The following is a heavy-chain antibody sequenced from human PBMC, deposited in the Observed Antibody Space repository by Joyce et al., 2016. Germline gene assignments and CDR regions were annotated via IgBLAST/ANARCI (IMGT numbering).Heavy chain of an antibody. Sequence: QITLKESGPTLVKPTQTLTLTCSFSGFSLSTSGVAVGWIRQPPGQALEWLALMYWDDDKYYNLSLKSRLTITKDTSKNQVVLTMTNMDPVDTATYYCAHKKYYFDYWGQGTLVTVSS. J-gene: IGHJ4*02. CDR1: GFSLSTSGVA. V-gene: IGHV2-5*02. CDR3: AHKKYYFDY. CDR2: MYWDDDK.